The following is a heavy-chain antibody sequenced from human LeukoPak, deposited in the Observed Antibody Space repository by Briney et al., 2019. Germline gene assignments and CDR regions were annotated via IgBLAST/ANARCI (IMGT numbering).Heavy chain of an antibody. V-gene: IGHV1-18*01. CDR1: GYTFTSYG. CDR2: ISGYNGNT. D-gene: IGHD6-19*01. CDR3: ARDLKRGYSSGRYSWGTGSSNDY. J-gene: IGHJ4*02. Sequence: VASVKVSCKASGYTFTSYGISWVRQAPGQGLEWMGWISGYNGNTSYAQQKLQGRVTMTTDTSTSTAYMELRSLRSDDTAVYYCARDLKRGYSSGRYSWGTGSSNDYWGQGTLVTVSS.